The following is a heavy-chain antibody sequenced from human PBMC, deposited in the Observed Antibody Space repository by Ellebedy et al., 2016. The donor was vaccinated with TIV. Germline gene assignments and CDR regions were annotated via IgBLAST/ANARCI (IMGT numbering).Heavy chain of an antibody. J-gene: IGHJ4*02. V-gene: IGHV3-15*01. CDR1: GFTFSKAW. CDR3: TTYRMVVTGRVDY. CDR2: IKSKTNGGTT. D-gene: IGHD2-21*02. Sequence: GESLKISCVASGFTFSKAWMSWVRQAPGKGLEWVGRIKSKTNGGTTEYPTPPEGRFIISRDDSKNTLYLQMESLKTEDTAFYYCTTYRMVVTGRVDYWGQGTLVTVSS.